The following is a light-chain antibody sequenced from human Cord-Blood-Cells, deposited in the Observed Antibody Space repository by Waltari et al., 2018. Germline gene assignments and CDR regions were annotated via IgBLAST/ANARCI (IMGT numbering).Light chain of an antibody. V-gene: IGLV3-1*01. CDR2: QDS. J-gene: IGLJ2*01. Sequence: SYELTQPPSVSVSPGQTASITCSGDKLGAKSACWYQQKQGPSPVLVIYQDSKRPSGIPEQFSGSNSGNTATLTISGTQAMDEADYYCQAWDSSTAVFGGGTKLTVL. CDR1: KLGAKS. CDR3: QAWDSSTAV.